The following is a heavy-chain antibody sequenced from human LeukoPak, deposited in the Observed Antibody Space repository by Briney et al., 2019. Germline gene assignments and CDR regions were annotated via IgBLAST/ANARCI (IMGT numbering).Heavy chain of an antibody. CDR2: IYYTGST. CDR3: ARVGGAPIYYYYYMDV. CDR1: GDSISSYY. Sequence: SETLSLTCTVSGDSISSYYWSWIRQPPGKGLEWIGYIYYTGSTNYNPSLKSRVTISVDTSKNQFSLKLSSVTAADTAVYYCARVGGAPIYYYYYMDVWGKGTTVTISS. J-gene: IGHJ6*03. V-gene: IGHV4-59*01.